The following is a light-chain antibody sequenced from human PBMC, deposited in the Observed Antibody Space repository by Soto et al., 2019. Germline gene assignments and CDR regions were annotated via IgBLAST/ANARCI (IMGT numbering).Light chain of an antibody. CDR1: LTISDNY. V-gene: IGKV3D-20*02. J-gene: IGKJ5*01. CDR2: GAS. Sequence: EMVLTQSPATLSLSPGERATLSCRASLTISDNYLAWYQQKAGQAPRLVIFGASSRATGIPDRFSASGSGTDFTLTISSLEPEDFAVYYCQQRSNWPFTFGQGTRLEIK. CDR3: QQRSNWPFT.